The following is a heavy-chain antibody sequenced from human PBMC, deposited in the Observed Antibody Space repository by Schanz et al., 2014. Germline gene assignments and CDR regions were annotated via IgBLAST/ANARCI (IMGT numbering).Heavy chain of an antibody. CDR1: GYTFSSYG. V-gene: IGHV1-18*01. CDR2: ISAYNGNT. J-gene: IGHJ5*02. Sequence: QVQLVQSGAEVKKPGASVKVSCKASGYTFSSYGITWVRQAPGQGLEWMGWISAYNGNTNYAQTLQGRITLTTDTATSTAYMELRSLRSDDTAVYYCARDRRRYCSTASCLHDNWFDPWGQGTLVIVSS. CDR3: ARDRRRYCSTASCLHDNWFDP. D-gene: IGHD2-2*01.